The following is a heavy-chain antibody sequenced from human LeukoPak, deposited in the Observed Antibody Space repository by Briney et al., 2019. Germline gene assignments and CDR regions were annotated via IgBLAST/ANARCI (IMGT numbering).Heavy chain of an antibody. CDR2: IYPGDSGT. CDR1: GYSFTSYW. CDR3: ARPRAYYYDSSLGFDY. Sequence: GESLKISCKGSGYSFTSYWIGWVRQVPGKGLEWMGIIYPGDSGTRYSPSFQGQVTISADKSISTAYLQWSSLKASDTAMYYCARPRAYYYDSSLGFDYWGQGTLVTVSS. D-gene: IGHD3-22*01. J-gene: IGHJ4*02. V-gene: IGHV5-51*01.